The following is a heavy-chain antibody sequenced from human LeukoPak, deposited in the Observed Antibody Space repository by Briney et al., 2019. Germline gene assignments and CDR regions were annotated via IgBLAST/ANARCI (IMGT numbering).Heavy chain of an antibody. Sequence: GSLRLSCAASGFTFSSYSMNWVRQAPGKGLEWIGEINHSGSTNYNPSLKSRVTISVDTSKNQFSLKLSSVTAADTAVYYCARGGEVVNPNWFDPWGQGTLVTVSS. CDR1: GFTFSSYS. V-gene: IGHV4-34*01. CDR2: INHSGST. D-gene: IGHD4-23*01. J-gene: IGHJ5*02. CDR3: ARGGEVVNPNWFDP.